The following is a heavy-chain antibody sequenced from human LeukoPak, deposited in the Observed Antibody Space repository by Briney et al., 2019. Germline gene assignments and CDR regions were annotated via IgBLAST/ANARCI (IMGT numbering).Heavy chain of an antibody. D-gene: IGHD6-13*01. J-gene: IGHJ6*03. Sequence: SETLSLTCTVSGGYICSYYWSWIRQPPGKGLEWIGFIYDSGSTNYNPSLKSRVTISVDTSKNQFSLKLRSVTAADTAVYYCARTTEAHSWQTRHYSYYMDVWGKGTTVTVSS. CDR2: IYDSGST. CDR3: ARTTEAHSWQTRHYSYYMDV. CDR1: GGYICSYY. V-gene: IGHV4-59*01.